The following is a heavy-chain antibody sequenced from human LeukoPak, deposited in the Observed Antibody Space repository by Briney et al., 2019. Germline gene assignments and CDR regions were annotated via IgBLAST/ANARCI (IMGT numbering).Heavy chain of an antibody. CDR3: ARRRRGVVVTENPYWYFDL. D-gene: IGHD2-21*02. CDR1: GYSFTSYW. Sequence: GESLKISCKASGYSFTSYWIGWVRQLPGKGLEWMGIIYPGDSDTRYSPSFQGQVTISADKSISTAYLQWSSLKASDTAMYYCARRRRGVVVTENPYWYFDLWGRSTLVTVSS. CDR2: IYPGDSDT. J-gene: IGHJ2*01. V-gene: IGHV5-51*01.